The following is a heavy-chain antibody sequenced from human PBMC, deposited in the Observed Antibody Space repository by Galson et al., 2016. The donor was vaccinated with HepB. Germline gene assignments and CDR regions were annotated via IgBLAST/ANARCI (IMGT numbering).Heavy chain of an antibody. V-gene: IGHV4-39*01. CDR1: GGSISNSRYF. J-gene: IGHJ4*02. D-gene: IGHD3-10*01. CDR3: ARLEVSGSGNFFDF. CDR2: INYGGTT. Sequence: ETLSLTCTVSGGSISNSRYFWTWVRQPPGEGLQWLGSINYGGTTYFDDSVKGRATLSVDMSESQYSLKVTSLTAADTARYYCARLEVSGSGNFFDFWGQGALVTVSS.